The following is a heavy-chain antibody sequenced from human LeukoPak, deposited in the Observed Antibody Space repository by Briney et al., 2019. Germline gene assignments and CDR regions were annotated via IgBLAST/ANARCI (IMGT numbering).Heavy chain of an antibody. V-gene: IGHV4-39*01. CDR2: IYYTGPT. Sequence: SETLSLTCTVSGVSISTSRYYWGWIRQPPGKGLEWIGNIYYTGPTYYNASLESRVTISLDTSKNQFFLKLNSVTAADTAMYYCARMERYFARYYFDYWGQGTLVTVSS. D-gene: IGHD3-9*01. CDR3: ARMERYFARYYFDY. J-gene: IGHJ4*02. CDR1: GVSISTSRYY.